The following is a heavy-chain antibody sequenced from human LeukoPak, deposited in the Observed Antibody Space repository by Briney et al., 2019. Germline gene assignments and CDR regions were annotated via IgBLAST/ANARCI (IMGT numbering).Heavy chain of an antibody. CDR2: IWFDGSDE. D-gene: IGHD7-27*01. J-gene: IGHJ4*02. Sequence: GRSLRLSCSASGFTFSSYAMHWARQAPGKGLEWVAVIWFDGSDEYYADSVRGRFTISRDNSKNTLYLQMSSLRAEDTAVFYCAKKFLTGRLIDYWGQGTLVTVSS. CDR1: GFTFSSYA. CDR3: AKKFLTGRLIDY. V-gene: IGHV3-33*06.